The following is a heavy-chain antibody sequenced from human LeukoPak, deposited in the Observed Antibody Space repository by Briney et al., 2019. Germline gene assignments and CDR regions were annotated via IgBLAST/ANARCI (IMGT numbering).Heavy chain of an antibody. V-gene: IGHV4-61*02. D-gene: IGHD1-26*01. J-gene: IGHJ4*02. CDR1: GGSMSSGSYY. CDR2: IYSSGST. Sequence: SETLSLTCSVSGGSMSSGSYYWSWIRQPAGKGLEWIGRIYSSGSTNYNPSLQSRVTISLDTSKDQFSLKMSSVTAADTAVYYYVRDIELWGQGTLVTVSS. CDR3: VRDIEL.